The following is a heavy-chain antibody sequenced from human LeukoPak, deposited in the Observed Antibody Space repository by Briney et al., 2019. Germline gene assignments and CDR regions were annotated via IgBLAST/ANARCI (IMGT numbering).Heavy chain of an antibody. CDR2: ISFSGSTL. V-gene: IGHV3-48*03. CDR3: ARSMRSGYVFDS. J-gene: IGHJ4*02. CDR1: GFTFSSYE. D-gene: IGHD5-12*01. Sequence: GGSLRLSCAAAGFTFSSYEMNWVRQAPGKGLEWVSHISFSGSTLYYADSVKGRFTISRDNAKNSLYLQMNSLRAEDTAVYYCARSMRSGYVFDSWGQGTLVTVSS.